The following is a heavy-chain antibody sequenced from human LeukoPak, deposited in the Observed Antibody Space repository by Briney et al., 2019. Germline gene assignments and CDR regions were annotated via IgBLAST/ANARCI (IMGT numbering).Heavy chain of an antibody. Sequence: ASVKVSCKASGYTFTGYYMHWVRQAPGQGVEWMGWINPNSGGTNYAQKFQGRGTMTRDTSISTAYMELSRLRFCATAVYFCARWPLYLYGSRGYDAFDIWGQGTMVTVSS. J-gene: IGHJ3*02. V-gene: IGHV1-2*02. CDR3: ARWPLYLYGSRGYDAFDI. CDR1: GYTFTGYY. CDR2: INPNSGGT. D-gene: IGHD3-22*01.